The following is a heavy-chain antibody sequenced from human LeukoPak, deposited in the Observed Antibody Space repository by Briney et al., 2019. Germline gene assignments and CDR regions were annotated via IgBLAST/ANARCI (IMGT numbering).Heavy chain of an antibody. D-gene: IGHD5-24*01. CDR1: GFTYSSYA. V-gene: IGHV3-23*01. CDR3: AKGRDGYIGY. CDR2: VSGSGGST. Sequence: PGGSLRLSCAASGFTYSSYAMSWVRQAPGKGLEWVSAVSGSGGSTYYADSVKGRFTISRDNSKNTLYLQMNSLRAEDTALFYCAKGRDGYIGYWGQGTLVTVSS. J-gene: IGHJ4*02.